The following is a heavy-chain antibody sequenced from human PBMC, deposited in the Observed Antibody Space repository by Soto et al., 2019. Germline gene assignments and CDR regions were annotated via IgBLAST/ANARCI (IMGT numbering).Heavy chain of an antibody. V-gene: IGHV1-3*01. Sequence: QVQLVQSGAEVKKPGASVKVSCKASGYTFTSYAMHWVRQAPGQRLEWMGWINAGNGNTKYSQKFQGRVTITRDTSASTAYMELSSLRSEDTAVYYCARGLGELGTDYYYGMDVWGQGTTVTVSS. CDR2: INAGNGNT. D-gene: IGHD7-27*01. J-gene: IGHJ6*02. CDR3: ARGLGELGTDYYYGMDV. CDR1: GYTFTSYA.